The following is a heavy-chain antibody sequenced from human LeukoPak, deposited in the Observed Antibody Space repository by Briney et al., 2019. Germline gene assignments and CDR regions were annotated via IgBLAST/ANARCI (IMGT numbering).Heavy chain of an antibody. D-gene: IGHD3-9*01. CDR2: INPNSGGT. V-gene: IGHV1-2*02. CDR1: GYTFTGYY. Sequence: ASVKVSCKASGYTFTGYYMHWVRQAPGQGLEWMGWINPNSGGTNYARKFQGRVTMTRDTSISTAYMELSRLRSDDTAVYYCARGYFDWLYIDYWGQGTLVTVSS. J-gene: IGHJ4*02. CDR3: ARGYFDWLYIDY.